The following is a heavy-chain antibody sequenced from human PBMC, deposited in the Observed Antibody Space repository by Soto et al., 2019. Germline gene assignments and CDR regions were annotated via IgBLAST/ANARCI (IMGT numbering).Heavy chain of an antibody. CDR2: IKSKTDGGTT. CDR3: TTVERLELRFYYGMDV. D-gene: IGHD1-7*01. Sequence: PGGSLRLSCAASGFTFSTAWMNWVRQAPGKGLEWVGRIKSKTDGGTTDYAAPVKGRFTISRDDSKNTLYLQMNSLKTEDTAVYYCTTVERLELRFYYGMDVWGQGTTVTVSS. J-gene: IGHJ6*02. V-gene: IGHV3-15*07. CDR1: GFTFSTAW.